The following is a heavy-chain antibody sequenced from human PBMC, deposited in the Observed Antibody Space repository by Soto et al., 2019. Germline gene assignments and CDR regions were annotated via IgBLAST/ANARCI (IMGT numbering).Heavy chain of an antibody. CDR2: IIPTFGTA. J-gene: IGHJ3*02. Sequence: QVQLVQSGAEMREPGSSVKVSCKASGGTFSSSAINWLRQAPGQGPEWMGGIIPTFGTANDIEKFRGRVTSTADTSTSTAYMEGSSRTSEGTAMYFCARSETAGHRGFDIWGQGTMVTVSS. CDR3: ARSETAGHRGFDI. D-gene: IGHD6-19*01. CDR1: GGTFSSSA. V-gene: IGHV1-69*06.